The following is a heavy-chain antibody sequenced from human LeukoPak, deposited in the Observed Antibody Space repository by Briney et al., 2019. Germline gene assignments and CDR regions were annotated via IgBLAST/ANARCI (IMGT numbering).Heavy chain of an antibody. CDR1: GGFVSSSSYY. J-gene: IGHJ5*02. V-gene: IGHV4-61*01. D-gene: IGHD3-16*02. Sequence: SETLSLTCTVSGGFVSSSSYYWSWIRQPPGKGLEWIGYIYYSGSTNYNPSLKSRVTISVDTSKNQFSLKLSSVTAADTAVYYCARGKNYDYVWGSYRSNWFDPWGQGTLVTVSS. CDR3: ARGKNYDYVWGSYRSNWFDP. CDR2: IYYSGST.